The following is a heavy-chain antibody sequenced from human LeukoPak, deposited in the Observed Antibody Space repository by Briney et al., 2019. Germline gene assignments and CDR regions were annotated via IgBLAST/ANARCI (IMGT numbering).Heavy chain of an antibody. J-gene: IGHJ4*02. CDR2: ISSSGSTI. Sequence: PGGSLRLSCAASGFTFSSYEMNWVRQAPGKGLEWVSYISSSGSTIYYADSVKGRFTISRDNAKNSLYLQMNSLRAEDTAVYYCARWWGDIVVVPAEKNPYWGQGTLVTVSS. D-gene: IGHD2-2*01. V-gene: IGHV3-48*03. CDR3: ARWWGDIVVVPAEKNPY. CDR1: GFTFSSYE.